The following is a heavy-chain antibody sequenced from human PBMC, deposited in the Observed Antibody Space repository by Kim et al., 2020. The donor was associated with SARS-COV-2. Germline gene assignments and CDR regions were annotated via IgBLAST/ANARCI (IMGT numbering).Heavy chain of an antibody. D-gene: IGHD6-19*01. Sequence: ASVKVSCKTSGYSFNNYALHWVRQAPGQSLEWMGWINAGNGNTKYSEKFQDRVIITRDTSARTVYMELTSLKSEDTAVYYCAGGQSNSWFHTLDYWGQGNLVTVSS. J-gene: IGHJ4*02. V-gene: IGHV1-3*01. CDR1: GYSFNNYA. CDR2: INAGNGNT. CDR3: AGGQSNSWFHTLDY.